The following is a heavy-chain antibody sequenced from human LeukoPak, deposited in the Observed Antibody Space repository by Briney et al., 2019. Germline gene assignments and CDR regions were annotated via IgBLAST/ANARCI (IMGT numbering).Heavy chain of an antibody. CDR2: ISYDENNK. CDR1: GFTFSSYA. Sequence: GGSLRLSCAASGFTFSSYAMHWVRQAPGKGLEWVAVISYDENNKYYADSVKGRFTISRDNVKNSLFLQLNSLRDEDTAVYYCARDEGAFGGQGTLVTVSS. V-gene: IGHV3-30-3*01. CDR3: ARDEGAF. J-gene: IGHJ4*02.